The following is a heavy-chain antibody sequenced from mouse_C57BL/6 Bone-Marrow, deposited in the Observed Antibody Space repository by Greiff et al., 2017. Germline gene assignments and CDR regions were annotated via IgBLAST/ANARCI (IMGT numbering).Heavy chain of an antibody. D-gene: IGHD1-1*01. V-gene: IGHV5-6*01. CDR3: ARHCYGVDSAMDY. J-gene: IGHJ4*01. CDR2: ISSGGSYT. Sequence: VQLKESGGDLVKPGGSLKLSCAASGFTFSSYGMSWVRQTPDKRLEWVATISSGGSYTYYPDSVKGRFTISRDNAKNTLYMQMSSLKTEDTAMNYCARHCYGVDSAMDYWGQGTAVTVSA. CDR1: GFTFSSYG.